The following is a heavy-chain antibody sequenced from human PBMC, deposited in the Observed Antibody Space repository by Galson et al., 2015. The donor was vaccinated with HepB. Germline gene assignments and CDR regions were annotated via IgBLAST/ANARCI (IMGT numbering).Heavy chain of an antibody. Sequence: SLRLSCAASGFTFSSYAMNWVRQAPDKGLEWVAHITYDGSNKYYADSVKGRFTISRDDPKNTLYLQMNSLRPEDTAVYYCARETRGYSPAYWGQGALVTVSS. CDR3: ARETRGYSPAY. J-gene: IGHJ4*02. D-gene: IGHD5-18*01. CDR2: ITYDGSNK. CDR1: GFTFSSYA. V-gene: IGHV3-30*04.